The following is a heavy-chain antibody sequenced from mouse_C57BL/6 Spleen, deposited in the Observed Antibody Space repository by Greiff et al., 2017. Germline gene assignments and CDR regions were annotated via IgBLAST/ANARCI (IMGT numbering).Heavy chain of an antibody. CDR1: GYSITSGYY. CDR3: AREGGYGYDGDYYAMDY. J-gene: IGHJ4*01. V-gene: IGHV3-6*01. Sequence: VQLQQSGPGLVKPSQSLSLTCSVTGYSITSGYYWNWIRQFPGNKLEWMGYISYDGSNNYNPSLKNRISITRDTSKNQFFLKLNSVTTEDTATYYCAREGGYGYDGDYYAMDYWGQGTSVTVSS. D-gene: IGHD2-2*01. CDR2: ISYDGSN.